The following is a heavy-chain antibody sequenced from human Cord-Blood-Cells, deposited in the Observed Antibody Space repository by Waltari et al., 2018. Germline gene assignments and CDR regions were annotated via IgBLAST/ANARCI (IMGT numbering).Heavy chain of an antibody. V-gene: IGHV1-2*04. J-gene: IGHJ5*02. CDR3: ARSGTANWFDP. CDR1: GYTFTVYD. CDR2: INPNSGGT. D-gene: IGHD6-13*01. Sequence: QVQLVQSGAAVKKPGASVTVSCTASGYTFTVYDMTWVRQAPGQGLEWMGWINPNSGGTNYAQKFQGWVTMTRDTSISTAYMELSRLRSDDTAVYYCARSGTANWFDPWGQGTLVTVSS.